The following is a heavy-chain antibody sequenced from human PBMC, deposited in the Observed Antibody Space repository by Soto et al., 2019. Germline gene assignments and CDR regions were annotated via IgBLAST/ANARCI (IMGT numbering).Heavy chain of an antibody. V-gene: IGHV3-23*01. J-gene: IGHJ3*02. Sequence: GGSLRLSCAASGFTFSSYAMSWVRQAPGKGLEWVSAISGSGGSTYYADSVKGRFTSSRGNYKNTLYLQMNSLRAEDTAVYYCAKDRSQDCTNGVCYTSNDAFDIWGQGTMVTVSS. CDR1: GFTFSSYA. CDR3: AKDRSQDCTNGVCYTSNDAFDI. CDR2: ISGSGGST. D-gene: IGHD2-8*01.